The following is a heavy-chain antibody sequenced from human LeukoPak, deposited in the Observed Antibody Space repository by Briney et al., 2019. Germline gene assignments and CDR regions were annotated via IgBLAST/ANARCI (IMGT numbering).Heavy chain of an antibody. CDR2: IIPIFGTA. V-gene: IGHV1-69*13. Sequence: ASVKVSCKASGGTFISYAISWVRQAPGQGLEWMGGIIPIFGTANYAQKFQGRVTITADESTSTAYMELSSLRSEDTAVYYCARAGRYFDWSFDYWGQGTPVTVSS. D-gene: IGHD3-9*01. CDR1: GGTFISYA. J-gene: IGHJ4*02. CDR3: ARAGRYFDWSFDY.